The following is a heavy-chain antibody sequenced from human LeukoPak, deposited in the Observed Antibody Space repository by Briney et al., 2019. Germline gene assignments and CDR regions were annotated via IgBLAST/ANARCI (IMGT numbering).Heavy chain of an antibody. CDR1: GFTFSSYS. CDR2: ISSSSTTI. V-gene: IGHV3-48*02. CDR3: TRDRAYGALDY. D-gene: IGHD4/OR15-4a*01. J-gene: IGHJ4*02. Sequence: GGSLRLSYAASGFTFSSYSMNWVRQAPGRGLEWVSYISSSSTTIYYADSVKGRFTISRDNSKNTLYLQMISLRDEDTAVYYCTRDRAYGALDYWGQGTLVTVSS.